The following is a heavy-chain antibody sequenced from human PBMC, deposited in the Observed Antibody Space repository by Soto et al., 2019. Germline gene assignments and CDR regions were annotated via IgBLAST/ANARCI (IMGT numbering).Heavy chain of an antibody. CDR1: GYTFTGYY. CDR3: AKTRITSTAATFDP. CDR2: INPNSGGT. J-gene: IGHJ5*02. Sequence: ASVKVSCKASGYTFTGYYMHWVRQAPGQGLEWMGWINPNSGGTNYAQKFQGRVTMTRDTSISTAYMELSRLRSDDTAVYYCAKTRITSTAATFDPWGQGTLVTVSS. V-gene: IGHV1-2*02. D-gene: IGHD1-20*01.